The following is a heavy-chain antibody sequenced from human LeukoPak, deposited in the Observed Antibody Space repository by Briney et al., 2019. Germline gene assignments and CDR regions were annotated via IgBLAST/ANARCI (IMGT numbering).Heavy chain of an antibody. D-gene: IGHD6-25*01. J-gene: IGHJ4*02. V-gene: IGHV1-8*03. CDR2: MNPNNGDS. CDR1: GYTFTNYH. CDR3: AXXTSFTASGXDY. Sequence: GASVTVSCKASGYTFTNYHINWVRQATGQGLEWMGWMNPNNGDSGYAQKFQGRVTITRDTSISTSYMELRSLRSDDTAVYFCAXXTSFTASGXDYWGQGTLVTVSS.